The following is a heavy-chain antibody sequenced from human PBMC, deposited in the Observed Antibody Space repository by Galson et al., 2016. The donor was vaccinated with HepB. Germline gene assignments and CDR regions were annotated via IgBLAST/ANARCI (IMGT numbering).Heavy chain of an antibody. CDR2: IHSDGTT. D-gene: IGHD1-7*01. Sequence: SLRLSCAVSGFNVNNNYMSWVRQAPEKGLEWVSVIHSDGTTYHADSVKGRFTISRDTSKNTLSLEMSSLRAEDTAVYYCARAVIDGNYIDYFDYWGQGTLVTVSS. CDR1: GFNVNNNY. J-gene: IGHJ4*02. CDR3: ARAVIDGNYIDYFDY. V-gene: IGHV3-53*01.